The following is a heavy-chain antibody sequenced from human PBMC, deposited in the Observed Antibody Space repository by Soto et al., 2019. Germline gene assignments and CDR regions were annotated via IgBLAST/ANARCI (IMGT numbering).Heavy chain of an antibody. CDR3: ARGPITMVRGGYYYYMDV. CDR1: GYTFTSYD. J-gene: IGHJ6*03. CDR2: MNPNSGNT. D-gene: IGHD3-10*01. Sequence: ASVKVSCKASGYTFTSYDINWVRQATGQGLEWMGWMNPNSGNTGYAQKFQGRVTMTRNTSISTAYMELSSLRSEDTAVCYCARGPITMVRGGYYYYMDVWGKGTTVTVSS. V-gene: IGHV1-8*01.